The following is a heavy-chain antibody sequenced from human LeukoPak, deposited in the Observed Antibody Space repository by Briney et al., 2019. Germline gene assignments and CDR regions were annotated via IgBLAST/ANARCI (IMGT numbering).Heavy chain of an antibody. CDR2: ITSGSSYI. CDR3: ATGTTSGSYYFAY. D-gene: IGHD1-1*01. J-gene: IGHJ4*02. V-gene: IGHV3-21*01. CDR1: GFTFSSYS. Sequence: GGSLRLSCAASGFTFSSYSMNWVRQAPGKGLEWVSSITSGSSYIYYTDSVKGRFTISRDNAKNSLYLQISSLRAEDTAVYYCATGTTSGSYYFAYWGQGTLVTVSS.